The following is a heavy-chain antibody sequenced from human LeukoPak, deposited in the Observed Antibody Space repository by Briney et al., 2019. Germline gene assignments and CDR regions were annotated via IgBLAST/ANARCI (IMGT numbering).Heavy chain of an antibody. Sequence: SVKVSCKASNYTFATYGISWVRQAPGQGLEWMGRIIPILGIANYAQKFQGRVTITADKSTSTAYMELSSLKSEDTAVYYCAREPNYYDLTEIYWGQGTLVTVSS. CDR2: IIPILGIA. J-gene: IGHJ4*02. CDR1: NYTFATYG. CDR3: AREPNYYDLTEIY. V-gene: IGHV1-69*04. D-gene: IGHD3-22*01.